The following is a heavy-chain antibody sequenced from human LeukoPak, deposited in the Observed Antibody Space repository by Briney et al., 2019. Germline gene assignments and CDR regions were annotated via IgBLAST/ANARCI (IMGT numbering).Heavy chain of an antibody. Sequence: ASVKVSCKASGGAFSSYAISWVRQAPGQGLEWMGGIIPIFGTANYAQKFQGRVTITADESTSTAYMELSSLRSEDTAVYYCARGTRSFFDYWGQGTPVTVSS. V-gene: IGHV1-69*13. CDR2: IIPIFGTA. D-gene: IGHD2-15*01. CDR3: ARGTRSFFDY. J-gene: IGHJ4*02. CDR1: GGAFSSYA.